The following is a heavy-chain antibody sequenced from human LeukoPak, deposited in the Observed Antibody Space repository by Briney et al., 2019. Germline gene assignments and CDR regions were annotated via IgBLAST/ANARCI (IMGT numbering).Heavy chain of an antibody. CDR1: GYSFTGYY. V-gene: IGHV1-2*06. Sequence: ASVKVSCKTSGYSFTGYYIHWVRQAPGQGLEWMGRIIPNSVDTKYAQKFQGRVVMSTDTSITTAYMYLSGLTSDDTAVYYCARDRGVVVPAAPTDYYYMDVWGKGTTVTVSS. J-gene: IGHJ6*03. CDR3: ARDRGVVVPAAPTDYYYMDV. CDR2: IIPNSVDT. D-gene: IGHD2-2*01.